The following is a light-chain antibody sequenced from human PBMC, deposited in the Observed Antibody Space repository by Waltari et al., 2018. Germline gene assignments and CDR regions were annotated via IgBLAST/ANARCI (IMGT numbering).Light chain of an antibody. J-gene: IGLJ3*02. V-gene: IGLV4-69*01. CDR1: SEHSSNI. CDR3: QTGGHGTWV. Sequence: QLVLTQSPSASASLGASVKLTCTLSSEHSSNIIAWLQQQPEKGPRYLMKVNSDGSHSKGDEIPDRFSGSSSGAERYLTISSLQSEDEADYYCQTGGHGTWVFGGGTKLTVL. CDR2: VNSDGSH.